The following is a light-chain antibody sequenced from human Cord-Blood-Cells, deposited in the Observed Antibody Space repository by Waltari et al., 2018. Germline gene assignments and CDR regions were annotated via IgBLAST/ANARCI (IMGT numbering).Light chain of an antibody. J-gene: IGKJ1*01. CDR3: QQYGSSRT. CDR2: GAS. V-gene: IGKV3-20*01. CDR1: QSVSSSY. Sequence: EIVLTQSPGTLSLSPGERATLSGRASQSVSSSYLAWYQQKPGQAPRLRIYGASSRATGIPDRFSGSGSGTDFTLTISRLEPEDFAVYYCQQYGSSRTFGQGTKVEIK.